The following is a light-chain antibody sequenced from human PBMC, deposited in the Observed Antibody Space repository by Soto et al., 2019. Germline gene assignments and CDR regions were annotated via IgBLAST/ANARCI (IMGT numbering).Light chain of an antibody. J-gene: IGLJ1*01. Sequence: QSALTQPASLSGSPGQSITISCPGTSSDVGSYNLVSWYQQHPGKAPKLMIYEGSKRPSGVSNRFSGSKSGNTASLTISGLQAEDEADYYCCSYAGSSSYVFGTRTKVTVL. CDR3: CSYAGSSSYV. CDR1: SSDVGSYNL. CDR2: EGS. V-gene: IGLV2-23*01.